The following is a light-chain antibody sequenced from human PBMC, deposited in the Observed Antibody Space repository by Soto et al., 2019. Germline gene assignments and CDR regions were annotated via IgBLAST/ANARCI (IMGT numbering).Light chain of an antibody. CDR1: SGHNSYA. CDR3: LTWATGIVV. J-gene: IGLJ2*01. Sequence: QLVLTQSPSASASLGASVRLTCTLSSGHNSYAIAWHQQQPEKGPRYLMKLNSDGSHSKGDGIPDRFSGSSSGAERYLTISSLQSEDEADYYCLTWATGIVVFGGGTKLTVL. CDR2: LNSDGSH. V-gene: IGLV4-69*01.